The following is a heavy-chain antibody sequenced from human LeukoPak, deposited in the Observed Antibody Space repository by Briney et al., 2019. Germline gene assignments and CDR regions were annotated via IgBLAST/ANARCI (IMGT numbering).Heavy chain of an antibody. CDR2: IIPIFGTA. J-gene: IGHJ4*02. CDR1: EGTFSSYA. V-gene: IGHV1-69*13. CDR3: ASQAAAAPFDY. D-gene: IGHD6-13*01. Sequence: ASVKVSCKASEGTFSSYAISWGRQAPGQGLEWMGGIIPIFGTANYAQKFQGRVTITADESTSTAYMELSSLRSEDTAVYYCASQAAAAPFDYWGQGTLVTVSS.